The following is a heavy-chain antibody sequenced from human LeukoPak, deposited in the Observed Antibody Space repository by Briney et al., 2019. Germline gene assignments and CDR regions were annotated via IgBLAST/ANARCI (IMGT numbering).Heavy chain of an antibody. Sequence: SETLSLTCTVSGGSISNSSYYWGWIRQPPGKGLEWIGSIYYSGSTYYNPSLKSRVTMSVDTSKNQFSLKLSSVTAADTAVYYCARDIAAALYNWFDPWGQGTLVTVSS. CDR3: ARDIAAALYNWFDP. D-gene: IGHD6-13*01. CDR1: GGSISNSSYY. CDR2: IYYSGST. V-gene: IGHV4-39*07. J-gene: IGHJ5*02.